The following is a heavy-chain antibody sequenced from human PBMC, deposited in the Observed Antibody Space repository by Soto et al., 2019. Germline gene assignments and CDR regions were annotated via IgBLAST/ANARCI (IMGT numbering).Heavy chain of an antibody. J-gene: IGHJ6*02. CDR1: GGSISSYY. V-gene: IGHV4-59*01. CDR2: IYYSGST. Sequence: PSETLSLTCTVSGGSISSYYWSWIRQPPGKGLEWIGYIYYSGSTNYNPSLKSRVTISVDTSKNQFSLKLSSVTAADTAVYYCARLVHYYYYGMDVWGQGTTVTVSS. CDR3: ARLVHYYYYGMDV.